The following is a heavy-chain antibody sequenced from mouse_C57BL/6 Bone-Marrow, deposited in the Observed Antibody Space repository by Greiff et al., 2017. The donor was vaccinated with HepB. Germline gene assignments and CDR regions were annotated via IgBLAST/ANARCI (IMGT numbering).Heavy chain of an antibody. V-gene: IGHV1-72*01. CDR2: IYPNSGGT. J-gene: IGHJ2*01. CDR1: GYTFTSYW. Sequence: QVHVKQPGAELVKPGASVKLSCKASGYTFTSYWMHWVKQRPRRGLEWIGRIYPNSGGTKYNEKFKSKATLTVDKPSSTAYMQLSSLTSEDSAVYYCARLLLRGYWGQGTTLTVSS. D-gene: IGHD1-1*01. CDR3: ARLLLRGY.